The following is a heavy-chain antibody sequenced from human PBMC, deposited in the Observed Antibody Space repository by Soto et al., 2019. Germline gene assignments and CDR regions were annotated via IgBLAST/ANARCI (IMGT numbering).Heavy chain of an antibody. Sequence: SETLSLTCAVSGGSISSSNWWSWVRQPPGKGLEWIGEIYHSGSTNYNPSLKSRVTISVDKSKNQFSLKLSSVTAADTAVYYCARGGRRDDYYYGMDVWGQGTTVTVS. J-gene: IGHJ6*02. CDR1: GGSISSSNW. CDR3: ARGGRRDDYYYGMDV. CDR2: IYHSGST. V-gene: IGHV4-4*02.